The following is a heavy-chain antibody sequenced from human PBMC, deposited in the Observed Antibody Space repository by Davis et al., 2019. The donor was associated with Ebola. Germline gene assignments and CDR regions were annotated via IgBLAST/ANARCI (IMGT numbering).Heavy chain of an antibody. CDR2: ISISGSTI. CDR1: GFTSGTSS. Sequence: PGGSLRLSCAVSGFTSGTSSMTWVRRAPGRGLEWVAFISISGSTIYQADSVKGRFTISRDDVQNSLYLQMNSLRDEDTAVYFCAGVKVAKYYFDSWGQGALVTVSS. D-gene: IGHD2-15*01. V-gene: IGHV3-48*02. J-gene: IGHJ4*02. CDR3: AGVKVAKYYFDS.